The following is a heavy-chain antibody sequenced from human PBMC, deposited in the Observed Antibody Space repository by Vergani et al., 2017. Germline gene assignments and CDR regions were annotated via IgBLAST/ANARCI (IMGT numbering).Heavy chain of an antibody. J-gene: IGHJ6*02. CDR1: GFTFSSYS. Sequence: EVQLVESGGGLVKPGGSLRLSCAASGFTFSSYSMNWVRQAPGKGLEWVSSISSSSSYIYYADSVKGRFTISRDNSKNTLYLQMNSLRAEDTAVYYCAKDGKYYYDSSGYYFTADVWGQGTTVTVSS. CDR2: ISSSSSYI. D-gene: IGHD3-22*01. V-gene: IGHV3-21*04. CDR3: AKDGKYYYDSSGYYFTADV.